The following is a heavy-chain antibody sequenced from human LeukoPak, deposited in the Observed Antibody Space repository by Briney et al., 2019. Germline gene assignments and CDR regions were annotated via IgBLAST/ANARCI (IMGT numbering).Heavy chain of an antibody. CDR3: ARDSGSYTAAGY. V-gene: IGHV1-2*02. Sequence: GASVKVSCKASGYTFTDYYMHWVRQAPGQGLEWTGWINPNSGGTNYAQKFQGRVTMTRDTSISTAYMELSRLRSDDTAVYYCARDSGSYTAAGYWGQGTLVTVSS. CDR2: INPNSGGT. J-gene: IGHJ4*02. D-gene: IGHD1-26*01. CDR1: GYTFTDYY.